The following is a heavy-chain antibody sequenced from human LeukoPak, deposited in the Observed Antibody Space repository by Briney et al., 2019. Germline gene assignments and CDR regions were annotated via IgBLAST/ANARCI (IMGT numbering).Heavy chain of an antibody. CDR2: ISGSDST. CDR1: GFTFCRFA. CDR3: AKHASGMYYHFDY. J-gene: IGHJ4*02. D-gene: IGHD3-10*01. V-gene: IGHV3-23*01. Sequence: RGSLRLSCAASGFTFCRFAMSWVRPAPGKGLEWGSGISGSDSTYYADSVKGRFTISRDKSKNTLFLQMSSLRAEDTAVYYCAKHASGMYYHFDYWGQGTLVTVSS.